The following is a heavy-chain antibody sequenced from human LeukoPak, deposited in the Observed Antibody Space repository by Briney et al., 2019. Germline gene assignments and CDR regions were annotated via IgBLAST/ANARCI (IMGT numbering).Heavy chain of an antibody. Sequence: PGGSLRLSWAASGFTFSSYAMDWVRQAPGKGVEWGAVISYDGSNKYYADSVKGRFTISRDNSKNTLYLQMNSLRAEDTAVYYCARYLPGYYYGMDVWGQGTTVTVSS. CDR2: ISYDGSNK. CDR1: GFTFSSYA. J-gene: IGHJ6*02. CDR3: ARYLPGYYYGMDV. V-gene: IGHV3-30*04. D-gene: IGHD1-14*01.